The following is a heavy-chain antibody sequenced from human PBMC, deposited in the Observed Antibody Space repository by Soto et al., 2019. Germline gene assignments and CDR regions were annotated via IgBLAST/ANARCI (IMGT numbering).Heavy chain of an antibody. CDR2: INPNSGGT. CDR3: ARSVAGRGVYYYYGMDV. D-gene: IGHD6-19*01. V-gene: IGHV1-2*04. CDR1: GYTFTGCY. J-gene: IGHJ6*02. Sequence: ASVKVSCKASGYTFTGCYMHWVRQAPGQGLEWMGWINPNSGGTNYAQKFQGWVTMTRDTSISTAYMELSRLRSDDTAVYYCARSVAGRGVYYYYGMDVWGQGTTVTVSS.